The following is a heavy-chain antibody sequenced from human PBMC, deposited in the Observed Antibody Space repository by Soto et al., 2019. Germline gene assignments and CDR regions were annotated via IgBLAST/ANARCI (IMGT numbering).Heavy chain of an antibody. V-gene: IGHV3-7*01. J-gene: IGHJ6*02. CDR2: IKQDGSEK. CDR3: ARDPLYCSGDTCPFYFYYYYGMDV. D-gene: IGHD2-15*01. CDR1: GFTFSSYW. Sequence: GGSLRLSCAASGFTFSSYWMSWVRQAPGKGLEWVANIKQDGSEKYYVDSVKGRFTISGDNAKNSLYLQMNSLRAEDTATYYCARDPLYCSGDTCPFYFYYYYGMDVWGQGTTVTVSS.